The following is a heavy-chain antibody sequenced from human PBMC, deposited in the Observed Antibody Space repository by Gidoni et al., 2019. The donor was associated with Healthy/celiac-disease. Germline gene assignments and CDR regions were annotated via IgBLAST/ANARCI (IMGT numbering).Heavy chain of an antibody. D-gene: IGHD3-22*01. V-gene: IGHV4-31*02. CDR2: ST. CDR3: AREGSTYYYDSSGYSL. Sequence: STYYNPSLKSRVTISVDTSKNQFSLKLSSETAADTAVYYCAREGSTYYYDSSGYSLWGQGTMVTVSS. J-gene: IGHJ3*01.